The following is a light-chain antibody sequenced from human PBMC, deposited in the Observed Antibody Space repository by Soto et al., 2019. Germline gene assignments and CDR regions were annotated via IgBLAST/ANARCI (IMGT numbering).Light chain of an antibody. CDR3: QQYNNWPLT. CDR1: QSVSNK. Sequence: EIVMTQSPATLSGSAGERATLSCRASQSVSNKLAWYQQKPGQAPRLLIYDASTRATDIPARFSGSGSGTEFTLTISSLQSEDFAAYYCQQYNNWPLTFGGGTKVEIK. V-gene: IGKV3-15*01. J-gene: IGKJ4*01. CDR2: DAS.